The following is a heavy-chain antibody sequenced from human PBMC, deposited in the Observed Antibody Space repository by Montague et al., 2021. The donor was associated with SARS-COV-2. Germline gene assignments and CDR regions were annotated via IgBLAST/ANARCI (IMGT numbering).Heavy chain of an antibody. CDR1: GGSFSGYY. J-gene: IGHJ6*02. V-gene: IGHV4-34*01. CDR2: INHSGST. D-gene: IGHD3-16*02. Sequence: SETLSLTCAVYGGSFSGYYWTWIRQPPGKGLEWIGEINHSGSTNYNPSLKSRVTISVDTSKNQFSLKLRSVTAADTTVYYCARGQPPRITFGGIISYGLDGGGQGTTVTVS. CDR3: ARGQPPRITFGGIISYGLDG.